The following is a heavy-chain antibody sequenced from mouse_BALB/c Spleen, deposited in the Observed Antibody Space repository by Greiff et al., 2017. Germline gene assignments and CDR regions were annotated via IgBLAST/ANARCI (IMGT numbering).Heavy chain of an antibody. J-gene: IGHJ2*01. CDR3: ARDRGFYFDY. Sequence: EVNVVESGGGLVQPGGSLRLSCATSGFTFTDYYMSWVRQPPGKALEWLGFIRNKANGYTTEYSASVKGRFTISRDNSQSILYLQMNTLRAEDSATYYCARDRGFYFDYWGQGTTLTVSS. CDR1: GFTFTDYY. V-gene: IGHV7-3*02. CDR2: IRNKANGYTT.